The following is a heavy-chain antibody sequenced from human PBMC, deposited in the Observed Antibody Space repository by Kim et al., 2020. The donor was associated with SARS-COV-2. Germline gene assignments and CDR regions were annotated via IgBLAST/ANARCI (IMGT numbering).Heavy chain of an antibody. J-gene: IGHJ1*01. D-gene: IGHD3-16*01. V-gene: IGHV2-26*01. CDR2: IFLSGER. CDR3: ARMSIMRFDL. CDR1: GFSLSNARVA. Sequence: SGPTLVNPTATLTLTCTVSGFSLSNARVAVSWIRQPPGKALEWLAHIFLSGERSYSSSLKSRLTISTDTSKSQVVLTMTNVDPADTATYYCARMSIMRFDLWGQGILVTVSS.